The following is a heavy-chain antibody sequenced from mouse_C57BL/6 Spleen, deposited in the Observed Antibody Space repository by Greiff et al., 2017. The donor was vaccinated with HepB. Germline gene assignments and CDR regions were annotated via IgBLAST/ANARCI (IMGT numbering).Heavy chain of an antibody. Sequence: VKLMESGAELARPGASVKMSCKASGYTFTSYTMHWVKQRPGQGLEWIGYINPSSGYTKYNQKFKDKATLTADKSSSTAYMQLSSLTSEDSAVYFCAKYDYGAMDYWGQGTSVTVSS. CDR3: AKYDYGAMDY. J-gene: IGHJ4*01. CDR2: INPSSGYT. V-gene: IGHV1-4*01. D-gene: IGHD2-4*01. CDR1: GYTFTSYT.